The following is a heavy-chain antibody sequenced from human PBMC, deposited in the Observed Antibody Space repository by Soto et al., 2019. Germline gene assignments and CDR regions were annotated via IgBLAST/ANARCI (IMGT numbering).Heavy chain of an antibody. CDR1: GYTFTSYV. J-gene: IGHJ6*02. V-gene: IGHV1-3*01. CDR2: INAANGDT. Sequence: QVQLVQSGAEVKKPGASVQVSCKASGYTFTSYVLHWVRQARGERPEWMGWINAANGDTKYSKKFQGRVTITRDTSASTGYMELSSLRSEDTAVYYCGRSVVGATGEILYNAMDVWGQGTTVTVSS. D-gene: IGHD1-26*01. CDR3: GRSVVGATGEILYNAMDV.